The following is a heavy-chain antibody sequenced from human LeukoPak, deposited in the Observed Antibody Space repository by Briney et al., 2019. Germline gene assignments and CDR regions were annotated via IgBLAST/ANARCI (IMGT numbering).Heavy chain of an antibody. J-gene: IGHJ4*02. D-gene: IGHD1-26*01. CDR2: IYNSGST. CDR3: AREELGATRYYFDY. V-gene: IGHV4-59*01. CDR1: GGSISSYY. Sequence: PSETLSLTCTVSGGSISSYYWSWIRQPPGKGLEWIGYIYNSGSTNYNPSLKSRVTISVDTSKNQFTLKLSSVTAADTAVYYCAREELGATRYYFDYWGQGTLVTVSS.